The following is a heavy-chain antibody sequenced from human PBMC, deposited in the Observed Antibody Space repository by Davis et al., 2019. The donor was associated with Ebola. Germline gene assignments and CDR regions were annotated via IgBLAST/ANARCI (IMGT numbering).Heavy chain of an antibody. V-gene: IGHV7-4-1*02. CDR1: GYTFTSYA. CDR3: ARSGRVTYFDY. J-gene: IGHJ4*02. D-gene: IGHD3-10*01. CDR2: VNTNTGNP. Sequence: AASVKVSCKASGYTFTSYAMNWVRQAPGQGLEWMGWVNTNTGNPTYAQGFTGRFVFSLDTSVSTTYLQISSLKAEDTAVYYCARSGRVTYFDYWGQGTLVTVSS.